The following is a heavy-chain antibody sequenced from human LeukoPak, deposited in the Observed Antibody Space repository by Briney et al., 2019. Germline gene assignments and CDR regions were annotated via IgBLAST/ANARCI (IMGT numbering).Heavy chain of an antibody. V-gene: IGHV3-7*01. J-gene: IGHJ4*02. CDR3: ARDRWALGSSSYHDYYFAY. D-gene: IGHD6-13*01. CDR1: GFTFSSFW. Sequence: GGSLRLSCAASGFTFSSFWMSWVRQAPGKGLEWVANIKQDGSAKYYVDSVKGRFTISRDNAKNSLYLQMNSLRAEDTAVYFCARDRWALGSSSYHDYYFAYWGQGTLVTVSS. CDR2: IKQDGSAK.